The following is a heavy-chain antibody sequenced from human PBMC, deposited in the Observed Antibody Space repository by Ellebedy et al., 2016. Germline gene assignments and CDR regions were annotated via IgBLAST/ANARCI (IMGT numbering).Heavy chain of an antibody. CDR3: AKGTMDYFYH. J-gene: IGHJ4*02. CDR1: GFTFTDYA. D-gene: IGHD4/OR15-4a*01. V-gene: IGHV3-9*01. Sequence: SLKISXAGSGFTFTDYALHWVRQAPGKGLEWVSGISWDSAVIGYGGSVKGRFTISKDSAKNYLYLQMNSLRPEDTAFYYCAKGTMDYFYHWGQGTLVTVSS. CDR2: ISWDSAVI.